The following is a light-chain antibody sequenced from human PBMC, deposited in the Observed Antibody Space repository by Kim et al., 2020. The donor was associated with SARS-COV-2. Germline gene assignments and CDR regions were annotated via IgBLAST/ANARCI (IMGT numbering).Light chain of an antibody. J-gene: IGLJ3*02. CDR1: SSNSGSHR. CDR2: NSN. Sequence: QVVPISCSGGSSNSGSHRVNCYQLLPGAAPRVLVYNSNQRPSGVPDRFSASKSGTLASLVISGLQSEDEADYYCSAWDSTLNGFWVFGGGTKVTVL. CDR3: SAWDSTLNGFWV. V-gene: IGLV1-44*01.